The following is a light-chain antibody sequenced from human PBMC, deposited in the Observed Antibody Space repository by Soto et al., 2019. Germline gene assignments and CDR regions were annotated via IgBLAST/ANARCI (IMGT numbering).Light chain of an antibody. V-gene: IGLV1-51*02. J-gene: IGLJ3*02. CDR2: ENN. CDR3: GTWDIRLNINWV. Sequence: QSVLTQPPSVSAAPGQKVTISCSGSSSNIGNNYVSWYQHLPGTAPRLLIFENNKRPSGIPDRFSGSKSGTSATLAITGLQPGDEADYYCGTWDIRLNINWVFGGGTKLTVL. CDR1: SSNIGNNY.